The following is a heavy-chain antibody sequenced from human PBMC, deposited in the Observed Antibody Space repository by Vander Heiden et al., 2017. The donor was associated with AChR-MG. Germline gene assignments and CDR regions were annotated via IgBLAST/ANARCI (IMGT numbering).Heavy chain of an antibody. J-gene: IGHJ4*02. D-gene: IGHD2-8*01. CDR2: INHSGTA. CDR1: GGSFSGYS. CDR3: ARGIEYAISGLGY. Sequence: QVQLQQWGAGLLKPSETLSLTCAVYGGSFSGYSWTWLRQPPGKGLEWIGEINHSGTANYSPSLKSRVTISVDTSKNLFSLKLTSVTAADTAVYYCARGIEYAISGLGYWGQGTLVTVSS. V-gene: IGHV4-34*01.